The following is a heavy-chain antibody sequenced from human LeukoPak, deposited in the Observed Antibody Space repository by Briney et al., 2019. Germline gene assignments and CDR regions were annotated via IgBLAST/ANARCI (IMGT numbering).Heavy chain of an antibody. D-gene: IGHD5-18*01. CDR1: GFTFSSYW. Sequence: GGSLRLSCIISGFTFSSYWMHWVRQAPGKGLVWVSRINLEGSSTNYADSVKGRFTISRDNAKNTLYLQMNSLRAEDTALYYCARDPIGYSYIDYWGQGTLVTVSS. J-gene: IGHJ4*02. CDR3: ARDPIGYSYIDY. V-gene: IGHV3-74*01. CDR2: INLEGSST.